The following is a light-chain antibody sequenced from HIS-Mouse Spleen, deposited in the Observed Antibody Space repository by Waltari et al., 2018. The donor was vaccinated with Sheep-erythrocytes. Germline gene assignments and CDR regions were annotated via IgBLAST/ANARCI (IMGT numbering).Light chain of an antibody. V-gene: IGKV1-9*01. J-gene: IGKJ3*01. CDR1: QGISSY. Sequence: DIQLTQSPSFLSASVGDRVTITCRSIQGISSYLAWYQQKPGKAPKRLNYAASTLQSGVPSRFSGSGSGTEFTLTISSLQPEDFATYYCQQLNSYPSTFGPGTKVDIK. CDR2: AAS. CDR3: QQLNSYPST.